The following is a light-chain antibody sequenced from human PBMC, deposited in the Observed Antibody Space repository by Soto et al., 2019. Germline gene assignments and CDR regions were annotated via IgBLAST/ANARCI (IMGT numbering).Light chain of an antibody. CDR1: QGISNY. J-gene: IGKJ1*01. CDR2: AAS. Sequence: DTQMTQSPSSLSASVGGRVTITCRASQGISNYLAWYQQKPGKVPKLLIYAASTLQSGVSSRFSGSGSGTDFTLTISSLQPEDVATYYCQKYNSAPRTFGQGTKVEIK. V-gene: IGKV1-27*01. CDR3: QKYNSAPRT.